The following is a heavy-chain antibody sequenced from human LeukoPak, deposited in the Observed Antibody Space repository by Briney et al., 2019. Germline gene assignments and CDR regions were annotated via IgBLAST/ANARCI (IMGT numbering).Heavy chain of an antibody. D-gene: IGHD5-18*01. CDR1: GFTVSSNY. CDR2: ISSSSTYI. V-gene: IGHV3-21*01. Sequence: PGGSLRLSCAASGFTVSSNYMNWVRQTPGKGLEWVSSISSSSTYIYYADSVKGRFTISRDNAKNSLYLQMNSLRAEDTAVYYCAREPTAMILWGQGTLVTVSS. CDR3: AREPTAMIL. J-gene: IGHJ4*02.